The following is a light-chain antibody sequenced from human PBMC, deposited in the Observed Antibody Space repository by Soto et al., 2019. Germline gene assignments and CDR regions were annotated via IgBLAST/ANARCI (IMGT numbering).Light chain of an antibody. J-gene: IGLJ3*02. V-gene: IGLV4-69*01. CDR1: SGHSSYA. Sequence: QLVLTQLPSASASLGASVKLTCTLSSGHSSYAIAWHQQQPEKGPRYLMKVNSDGSHSKGDGIPDRFSGSSSGAERYLTISSLQSEDEADYYCQTWGTGIRVFGGGTKLTVL. CDR3: QTWGTGIRV. CDR2: VNSDGSH.